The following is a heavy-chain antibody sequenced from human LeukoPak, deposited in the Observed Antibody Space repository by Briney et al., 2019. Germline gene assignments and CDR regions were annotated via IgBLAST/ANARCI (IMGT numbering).Heavy chain of an antibody. D-gene: IGHD2-2*01. CDR2: ISSSSYI. Sequence: GGSLRLSCAASGFTFSSYSMNWVRQAPGKGLEWVSSISSSSYIYYADSVKGRFTISRDNAKNSLYLQMNSLRAEDTAVYYCAREDCSSTSCYAYYYHMDVWGKGTTVTVSS. V-gene: IGHV3-21*01. CDR3: AREDCSSTSCYAYYYHMDV. CDR1: GFTFSSYS. J-gene: IGHJ6*03.